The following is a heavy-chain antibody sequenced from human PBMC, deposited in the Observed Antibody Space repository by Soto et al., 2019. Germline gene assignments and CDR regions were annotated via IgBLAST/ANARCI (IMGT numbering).Heavy chain of an antibody. Sequence: PSETLSLTCTVSGGSISSYYWSWIRQPPGKGLEWIGYIYYSGSTNYNPSLKSRVTISVDTSKTQFSLKLSSVTAADTAVYYCARAIRAAPAAFNMKNKDDVPSPRPVWFDPWGQGTLVTVSS. CDR2: IYYSGST. V-gene: IGHV4-59*01. D-gene: IGHD3-22*01. CDR3: ARAIRAAPAAFNMKNKDDVPSPRPVWFDP. CDR1: GGSISSYY. J-gene: IGHJ5*02.